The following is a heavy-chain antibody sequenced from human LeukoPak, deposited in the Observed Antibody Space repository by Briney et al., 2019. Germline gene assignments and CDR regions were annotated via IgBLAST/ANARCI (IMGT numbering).Heavy chain of an antibody. Sequence: GGSLKLSCAASGLTFSGADMHWVRQAPGQGLEWMGWINPNSGGTNYAQKFQGWVTMTRDTSISTAYMELSRLRSDDTAVYYCARAKGVLYDIRDAFDIWGQGTMVTVSS. CDR2: INPNSGGT. J-gene: IGHJ3*02. D-gene: IGHD3-9*01. CDR1: GLTFSGAD. CDR3: ARAKGVLYDIRDAFDI. V-gene: IGHV1-2*04.